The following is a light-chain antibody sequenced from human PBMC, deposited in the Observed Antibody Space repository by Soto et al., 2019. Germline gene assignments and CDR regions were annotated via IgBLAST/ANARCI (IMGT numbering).Light chain of an antibody. CDR3: QQYNTWPPT. J-gene: IGKJ1*01. Sequence: EIVMTQSPATVSVSPGERVTLSFRASQRVSSNLAWYQQKPGKAPRLLISGASTRATGVPARFRGSGPGTEFTLTISSLQAEDFAIYYCQQYNTWPPTFGQGTKVEI. CDR2: GAS. CDR1: QRVSSN. V-gene: IGKV3D-15*01.